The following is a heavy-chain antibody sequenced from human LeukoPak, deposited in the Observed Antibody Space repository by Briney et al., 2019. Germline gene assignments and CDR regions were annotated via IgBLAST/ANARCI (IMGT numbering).Heavy chain of an antibody. V-gene: IGHV4-4*02. D-gene: IGHD2-21*02. Sequence: SETLSLTCAVSGGSISSSNWWSWVRQPPGKGLEWIGYIYYSGSTNYNPSLKSRVTISVDTSRNQFSLKLSSVTAADTAVYYCASLAYCGGDRPCAFDIWGQGTMVTVSS. CDR2: IYYSGST. J-gene: IGHJ3*02. CDR1: GGSISSSNW. CDR3: ASLAYCGGDRPCAFDI.